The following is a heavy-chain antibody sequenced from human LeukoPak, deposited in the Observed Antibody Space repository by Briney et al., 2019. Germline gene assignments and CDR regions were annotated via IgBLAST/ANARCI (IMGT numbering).Heavy chain of an antibody. J-gene: IGHJ4*02. CDR2: IYTSGST. V-gene: IGHV4-4*07. Sequence: SETLSLTCTVSGGSISSYYWSWIRQPAGKGLEWIGRIYTSGSTNYNPSLKSRVTMSVDTSKNQFSLKLSSVTAADAAVYYCATVQYYDSSGYYYFDYWGQGTLVTVSS. D-gene: IGHD3-22*01. CDR3: ATVQYYDSSGYYYFDY. CDR1: GGSISSYY.